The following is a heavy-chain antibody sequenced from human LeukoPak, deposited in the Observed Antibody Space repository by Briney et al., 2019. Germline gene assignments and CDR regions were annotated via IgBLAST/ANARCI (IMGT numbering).Heavy chain of an antibody. Sequence: GGSLRLSCAASGFTFSSYAMSWVRQAPGKGLEWVSVLYSGGNTYYADSVKGRFTISRDNSKNTLYLQMNSLRAEDTAVYYCARVFIEVSGTDAFDIWGQGTMVTVSS. CDR3: ARVFIEVSGTDAFDI. J-gene: IGHJ3*02. V-gene: IGHV3-53*01. CDR2: LYSGGNT. CDR1: GFTFSSYA. D-gene: IGHD6-19*01.